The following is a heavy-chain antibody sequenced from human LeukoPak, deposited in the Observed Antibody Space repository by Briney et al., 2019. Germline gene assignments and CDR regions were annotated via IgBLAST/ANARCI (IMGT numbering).Heavy chain of an antibody. V-gene: IGHV3-23*01. J-gene: IGHJ4*02. CDR2: ISGSGGNR. CDR3: ARDPIGYSYIDY. CDR1: GFTFSSYA. D-gene: IGHD5-18*01. Sequence: GGSLRLSCAASGFTFSSYAMSWVRQAPGKGLEWVSAISGSGGNRYYADSVKGRFTISRDNARNTLYLQMNSLRAEDTALYYCARDPIGYSYIDYWGQGTLVTVSS.